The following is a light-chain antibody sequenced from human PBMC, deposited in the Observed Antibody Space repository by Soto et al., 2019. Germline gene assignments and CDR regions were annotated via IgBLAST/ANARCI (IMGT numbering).Light chain of an antibody. V-gene: IGKV3-11*01. CDR2: DAS. CDR1: QSVSTY. J-gene: IGKJ2*01. CDR3: QQRSNWPPYT. Sequence: EIVLTQSPPTLSLSPGERATLSCRASQSVSTYLACFQQKPGEAPRLLIYDASNRATGIPARFSGSGSGTDFTLTISSLEPEDFAVYYCQQRSNWPPYTFGQGTKLEIK.